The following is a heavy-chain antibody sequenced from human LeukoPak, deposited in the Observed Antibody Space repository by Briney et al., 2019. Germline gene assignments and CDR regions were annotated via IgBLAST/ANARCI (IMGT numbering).Heavy chain of an antibody. V-gene: IGHV1-2*02. CDR2: INPNSGGT. Sequence: ASVKVSCKASGYTFTGYYMHWLRQAPGQGLEWMGWINPNSGGTNYAQKFQGRVTMTRDTSISTAYMELSRLRSDDTAVYYCASVGATWYCGGDCYPDYWGQGTLVTVSS. CDR3: ASVGATWYCGGDCYPDY. CDR1: GYTFTGYY. D-gene: IGHD2-21*01. J-gene: IGHJ4*02.